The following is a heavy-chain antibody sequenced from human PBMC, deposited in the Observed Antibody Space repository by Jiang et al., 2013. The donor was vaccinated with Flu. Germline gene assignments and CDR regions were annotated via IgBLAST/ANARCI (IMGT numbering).Heavy chain of an antibody. Sequence: LLKPSETLSLTCTVSGGSISTTGYYWGWIRQSPVRGLEWIGSLFYSGSTYYNPSLKSRVTISADASKTQFSLRLSSVSAADTAVYYCGSSNYGIEYFQYWGQGTLATVSS. J-gene: IGHJ1*01. CDR1: GGSISTTGYY. V-gene: IGHV4-39*01. CDR3: GSSNYGIEYFQY. CDR2: LFYSGST. D-gene: IGHD3-10*01.